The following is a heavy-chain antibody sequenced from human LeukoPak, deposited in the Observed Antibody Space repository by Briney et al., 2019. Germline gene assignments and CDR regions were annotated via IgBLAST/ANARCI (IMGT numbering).Heavy chain of an antibody. Sequence: GGSLRLSCAASGFTFDDYAMPWVRQAPGKGLGWVSSISSISSYIYYADSVTGRFTISRDNAKNSLYLQMNSLRAEDTAVYYCARDSAIFGVVIQTPYYYYGMDVWGQGTTVTVSS. CDR2: ISSISSYI. CDR1: GFTFDDYA. D-gene: IGHD3-3*01. V-gene: IGHV3-21*01. CDR3: ARDSAIFGVVIQTPYYYYGMDV. J-gene: IGHJ6*02.